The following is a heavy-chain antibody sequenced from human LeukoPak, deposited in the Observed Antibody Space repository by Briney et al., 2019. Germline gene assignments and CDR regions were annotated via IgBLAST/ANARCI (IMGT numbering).Heavy chain of an antibody. V-gene: IGHV1-2*02. J-gene: IGHJ4*02. Sequence: ASLKVSCKTSGYTFIGYSMQWVRQAPGQGLEWMGWINPNNGDTNFAQKFQGRVTLTADTADDSAYMELRRLTSDDTAVYYCARGGDWYEDWGQGTLVTVSS. CDR2: INPNNGDT. CDR3: ARGGDWYED. CDR1: GYTFIGYS. D-gene: IGHD2-21*02.